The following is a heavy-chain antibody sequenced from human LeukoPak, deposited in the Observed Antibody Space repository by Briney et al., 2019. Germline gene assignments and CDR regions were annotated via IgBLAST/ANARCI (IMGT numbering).Heavy chain of an antibody. V-gene: IGHV3-30*18. CDR1: GFTFSSYG. CDR3: AKDLRYSDEGYYGMDV. D-gene: IGHD5-18*01. J-gene: IGHJ6*02. Sequence: PGGSLRLSCAASGFTFSSYGMHWVRQAPGKGLEWVAVISYDGSNKYYADSVKGRFTISRDNSKNTLYLQMNSLRAEDTAVYYCAKDLRYSDEGYYGMDVWGQGTTVTVSS. CDR2: ISYDGSNK.